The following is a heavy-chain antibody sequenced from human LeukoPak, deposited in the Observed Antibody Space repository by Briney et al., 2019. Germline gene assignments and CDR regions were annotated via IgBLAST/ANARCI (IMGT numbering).Heavy chain of an antibody. J-gene: IGHJ4*02. V-gene: IGHV3-53*01. CDR3: ASLLGFYYFDY. D-gene: IGHD3-3*01. Sequence: QPGGSLRLSCAASGFTVSCKYMSWVRQAPGKGLEWVSVIYSGGSTYYTDSVKGRFTISRDNSKNTVYLQMNRLRAEHTAVYYCASLLGFYYFDYWGQGTLVTVSS. CDR2: IYSGGST. CDR1: GFTVSCKY.